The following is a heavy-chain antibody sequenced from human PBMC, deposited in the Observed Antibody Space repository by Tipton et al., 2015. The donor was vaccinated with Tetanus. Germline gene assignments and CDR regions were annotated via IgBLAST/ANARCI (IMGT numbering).Heavy chain of an antibody. CDR3: ARVQQWLSLNWFDP. J-gene: IGHJ5*02. D-gene: IGHD6-19*01. CDR2: IYYSGGT. V-gene: IGHV4-59*01. Sequence: TLSLTCTVSGGSISSYYWSWIRQPPGKGLEWIGYIYYSGGTNYNPSLKSRVTISVDTSKNQFSLKLSSVTAADTAVYYCARVQQWLSLNWFDPWGQGTLVTVSS. CDR1: GGSISSYY.